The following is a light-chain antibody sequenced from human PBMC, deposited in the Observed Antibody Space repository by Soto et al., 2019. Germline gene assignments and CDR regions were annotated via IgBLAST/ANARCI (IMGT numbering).Light chain of an antibody. Sequence: HSVLTQPLSVSGAPLQRVPISCTGSSSNIGAGYDVHWYQQLPGTAPKLLIYGNSNRPSGVPDRFSGSKSGPSASLAITGLQAEDEADYYCQSYDSSPVFGGGTQLTVL. CDR1: SSNIGAGYD. V-gene: IGLV1-40*01. CDR3: QSYDSSPV. CDR2: GNS. J-gene: IGLJ2*01.